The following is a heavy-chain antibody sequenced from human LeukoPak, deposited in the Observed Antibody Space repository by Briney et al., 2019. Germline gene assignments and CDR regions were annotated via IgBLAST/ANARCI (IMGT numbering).Heavy chain of an antibody. CDR1: GYTFTDYY. J-gene: IGHJ6*03. CDR2: INPSGGST. V-gene: IGHV1-46*01. CDR3: ARGVFKAYYYYMDV. Sequence: ASVRLSCKASGYTFTDYYMHWVRQAPGQGLEWMGIINPSGGSTSYGQKFQGRVTMTRDMSTSTVYMELSSLRSEDTAVYYCARGVFKAYYYYMDVWGKGTTVTVSS.